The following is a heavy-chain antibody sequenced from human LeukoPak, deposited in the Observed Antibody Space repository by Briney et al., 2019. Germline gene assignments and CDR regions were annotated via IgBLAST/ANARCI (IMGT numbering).Heavy chain of an antibody. J-gene: IGHJ4*02. D-gene: IGHD3-10*01. CDR2: IYYSGST. CDR3: ARGSYYYGSGRDY. Sequence: PSQTLSLACTVYGGSISSGDYYWSWIRQPPGKGLEWIGYIYYSGSTYYNPSLKSRVTISVDTSKNQFSLKLSSVTAADTAVYYCARGSYYYGSGRDYWGQGTLVTVSS. CDR1: GGSISSGDYY. V-gene: IGHV4-30-4*01.